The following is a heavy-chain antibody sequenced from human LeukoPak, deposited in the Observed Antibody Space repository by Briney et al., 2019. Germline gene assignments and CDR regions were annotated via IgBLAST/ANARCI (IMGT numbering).Heavy chain of an antibody. CDR2: IIPIFGTA. CDR1: GGTFSSYA. D-gene: IGHD5-12*01. Sequence: SVKASCKASGGTFSSYAISWVRRAPGQGLEWMGGIIPIFGTANYAQKFQGRVTITADKSTSTAYMELSSLRSEDTAVYYCARVAIQEGAFDIWGQGTMITVSS. V-gene: IGHV1-69*06. J-gene: IGHJ3*02. CDR3: ARVAIQEGAFDI.